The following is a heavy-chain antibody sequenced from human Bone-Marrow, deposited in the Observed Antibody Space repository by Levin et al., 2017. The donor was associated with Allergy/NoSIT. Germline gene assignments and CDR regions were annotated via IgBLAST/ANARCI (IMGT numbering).Heavy chain of an antibody. V-gene: IGHV3-7*01. CDR1: GFTFSTYW. Sequence: GESLKISCAASGFTFSTYWMSWVRQAPGKGLEWVANIKQDGSEIYYVDSVKGRFTISRDDAKNSLYLQMNSLRAEDTAVYYCARDRWNSGCTDVWGQGTTVTVSS. CDR3: ARDRWNSGCTDV. J-gene: IGHJ6*02. CDR2: IKQDGSEI. D-gene: IGHD1/OR15-1a*01.